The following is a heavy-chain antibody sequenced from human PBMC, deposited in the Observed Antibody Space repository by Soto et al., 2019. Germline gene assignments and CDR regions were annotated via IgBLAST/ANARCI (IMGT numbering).Heavy chain of an antibody. CDR1: GFTFSSYA. CDR3: ARDGIAAAGTEIWDAFDI. D-gene: IGHD6-13*01. V-gene: IGHV3-30-3*01. Sequence: QVQLVESGGGVVQPGRSLRLSCASSGFTFSSYAMHWVRQAPGKGLAWVAVISYDGSNKYYADSVKGRFTISRDNSKNTLYLQMNSLRAEDTAVYYCARDGIAAAGTEIWDAFDIWGQGTMVTVSS. CDR2: ISYDGSNK. J-gene: IGHJ3*02.